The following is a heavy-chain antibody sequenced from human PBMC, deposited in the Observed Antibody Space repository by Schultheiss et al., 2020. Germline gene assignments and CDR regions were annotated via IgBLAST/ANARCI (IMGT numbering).Heavy chain of an antibody. Sequence: SETLSLTCTVSGGSISSSNWWSWVRQPPGKGLEWIGYIYYSGSTNYNPSLKSRVTISVDTSKNQFSLKLSSVTAADTAVYYCARGEGCSGGSCYTAYWGQGTLVTVSS. D-gene: IGHD2-15*01. V-gene: IGHV4-4*02. CDR1: GGSISSSNW. J-gene: IGHJ4*02. CDR3: ARGEGCSGGSCYTAY. CDR2: IYYSGST.